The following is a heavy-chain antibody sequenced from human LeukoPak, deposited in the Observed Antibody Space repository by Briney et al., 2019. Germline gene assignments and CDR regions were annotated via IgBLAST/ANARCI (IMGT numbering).Heavy chain of an antibody. CDR1: GFTFSSYS. D-gene: IGHD2-2*01. Sequence: GGSLRLSCAASGFTFSSYSMNWVRQAPGKGLEWVSSISSSSSYIYYADSVKGRFTISRDNAKNSLYLQMNSLRAEDTAVYYCATNPLGYCSSTSCPEERRGHAFDIWGQGTMVTVSS. J-gene: IGHJ3*02. V-gene: IGHV3-21*01. CDR3: ATNPLGYCSSTSCPEERRGHAFDI. CDR2: ISSSSSYI.